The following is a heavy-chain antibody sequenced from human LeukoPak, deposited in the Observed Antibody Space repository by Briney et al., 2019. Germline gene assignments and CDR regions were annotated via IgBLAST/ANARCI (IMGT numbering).Heavy chain of an antibody. CDR1: GLTFSTYT. Sequence: GGSLRLSCAASGLTFSTYTMNWVRQAPGKGLEWVSSISDSGGSTYYADSVKGRFTISRDDSKNTLYLQMNSLRAEDTVVYYCAKEGGDIGTMDYFDYWGQGTLVTVSS. J-gene: IGHJ4*02. CDR3: AKEGGDIGTMDYFDY. CDR2: ISDSGGST. D-gene: IGHD1-7*01. V-gene: IGHV3-23*01.